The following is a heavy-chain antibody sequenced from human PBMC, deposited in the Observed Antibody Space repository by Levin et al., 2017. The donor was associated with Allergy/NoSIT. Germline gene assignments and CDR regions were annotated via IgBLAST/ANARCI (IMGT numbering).Heavy chain of an antibody. D-gene: IGHD1-26*01. CDR1: FFLFLLSP. CDR2: LRFTGDTT. Sequence: GESLNISFSSSFFLFLLSPLPFFLPSPFKGLACFSTLRFTGDTTYYADSVKGRFTVSRDASKDTLFLQMNSLRVEDTAFYYCGKGLSSGSPYRAFDLWGQGTLVTVSS. CDR3: GKGLSSGSPYRAFDL. J-gene: IGHJ3*01. V-gene: IGHV3-23*01.